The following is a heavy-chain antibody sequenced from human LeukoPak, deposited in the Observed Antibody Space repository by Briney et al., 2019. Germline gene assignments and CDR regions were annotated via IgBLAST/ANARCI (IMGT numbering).Heavy chain of an antibody. V-gene: IGHV3-30-3*01. J-gene: IGHJ6*04. Sequence: GGSLRLSCAVSGFTLSSYAMHWVRQAPGKGLEWVAVISYDGSNKYYADSVKGRFTISRDNAKNTLYLQMNSLRAEDTAVYSCEREGDYRNVQDVWGKGTTVTVSS. D-gene: IGHD4-11*01. CDR1: GFTLSSYA. CDR3: EREGDYRNVQDV. CDR2: ISYDGSNK.